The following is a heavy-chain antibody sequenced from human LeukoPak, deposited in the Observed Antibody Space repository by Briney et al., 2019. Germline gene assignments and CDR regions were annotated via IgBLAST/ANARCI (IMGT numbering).Heavy chain of an antibody. D-gene: IGHD2-2*01. CDR1: GGTFRRFA. Sequence: SVKVSCKASGGTFRRFAMSWVRQAPGQGLEWMGGIIPIFGSANYAQKFQGRVTITADESTSTAYMELSNLRSEDTAVYYCARVVTPRYCTSTSCYSKGWFDPWGQGTLVTVSS. CDR2: IIPIFGSA. CDR3: ARVVTPRYCTSTSCYSKGWFDP. J-gene: IGHJ5*02. V-gene: IGHV1-69*13.